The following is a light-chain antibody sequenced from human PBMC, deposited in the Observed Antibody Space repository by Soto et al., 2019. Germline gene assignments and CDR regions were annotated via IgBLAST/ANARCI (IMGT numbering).Light chain of an antibody. CDR2: AAS. V-gene: IGKV1-39*01. CDR3: QQSYRAVT. CDR1: QSVSSY. Sequence: DIQMTQSPSSLSASVGDRISITCRASQSVSSYLNWYQQKPGKAPRLLIYAASHLQTGVPSRFRGTGSATHFTLTISSLQPEGFATYYCQQSYRAVTFGQGTRLEIK. J-gene: IGKJ5*01.